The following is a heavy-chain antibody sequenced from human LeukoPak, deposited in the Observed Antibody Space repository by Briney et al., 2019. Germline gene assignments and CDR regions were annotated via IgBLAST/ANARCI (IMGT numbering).Heavy chain of an antibody. CDR1: GGSISSGDYY. CDR2: IYYSGST. D-gene: IGHD5-18*01. CDR3: ARSDTAMAYFDY. V-gene: IGHV4-61*08. J-gene: IGHJ4*02. Sequence: SETLSLTCTVSGGSISSGDYYWSWIRQPPGKGLEWIGYIYYSGSTNYNPSLKSRVTISVDTSKNQFSLKLSSVTAADTAVYYCARSDTAMAYFDYWGQGTLVTVSS.